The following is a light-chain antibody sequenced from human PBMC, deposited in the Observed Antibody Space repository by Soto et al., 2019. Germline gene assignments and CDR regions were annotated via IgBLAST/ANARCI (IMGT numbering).Light chain of an antibody. Sequence: IQLTQSPSSLSASVGDRVIITCRAIQGISSNLAWYQQKPGKAPKVLINAASTLQSGVPSRFSGSGSGTDFTLTISSLQPEDFATYYCQQLNIFPPLFTFGPGTKVDIK. V-gene: IGKV1-9*01. CDR3: QQLNIFPPLFT. CDR2: AAS. CDR1: QGISSN. J-gene: IGKJ3*01.